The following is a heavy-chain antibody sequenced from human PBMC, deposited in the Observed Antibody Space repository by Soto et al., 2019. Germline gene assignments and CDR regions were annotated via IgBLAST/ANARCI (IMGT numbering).Heavy chain of an antibody. CDR3: ARSRPAEYYDFWSGYQSRASYFDY. V-gene: IGHV1-3*01. CDR2: INAGNGNT. D-gene: IGHD3-3*01. Sequence: GASVKVSCKASGYTFTSYAMHWVRQAPGQRLEWMGWINAGNGNTKYSQKSQGRVTITRDTSASTAYMELSSLRSEDTAVYYCARSRPAEYYDFWSGYQSRASYFDYWGQGTLVTVSS. CDR1: GYTFTSYA. J-gene: IGHJ4*02.